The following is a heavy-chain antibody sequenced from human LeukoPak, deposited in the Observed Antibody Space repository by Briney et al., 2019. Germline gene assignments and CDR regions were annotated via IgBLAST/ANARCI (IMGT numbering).Heavy chain of an antibody. CDR1: GFTFSSYG. V-gene: IGHV3-30*02. CDR3: ARGIAAAGTSGPQSFDY. J-gene: IGHJ4*02. CDR2: IRYDGSNK. D-gene: IGHD6-13*01. Sequence: GGSLRLSCAASGFTFSSYGMHWVRQAPGKGLEWVAFIRYDGSNKYYADSVKGRFTISRDNSKNTLYLQMNSLRAGDTAVYYCARGIAAAGTSGPQSFDYWGQGPLVTVSS.